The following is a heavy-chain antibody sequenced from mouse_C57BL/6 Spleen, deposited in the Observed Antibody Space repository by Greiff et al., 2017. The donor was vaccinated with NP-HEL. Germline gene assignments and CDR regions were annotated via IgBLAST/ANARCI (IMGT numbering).Heavy chain of an antibody. Sequence: EVKLVESGGDLVKPGGSLKLSCAASGFTFSSYGMSWVRQTPDKRLEWVATISSGGSYTYYPDSVKGRFTISSDNAKNTLYLQMSSLKSEDTAMYYCARQGDGYLFYWGQGTTLTVSS. J-gene: IGHJ2*01. D-gene: IGHD2-3*01. CDR3: ARQGDGYLFY. CDR1: GFTFSSYG. V-gene: IGHV5-6*01. CDR2: ISSGGSYT.